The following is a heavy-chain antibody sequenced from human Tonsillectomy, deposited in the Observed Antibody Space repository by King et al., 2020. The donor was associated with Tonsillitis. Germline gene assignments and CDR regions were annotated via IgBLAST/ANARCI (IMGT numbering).Heavy chain of an antibody. D-gene: IGHD7-27*01. CDR1: GGSISTY. CDR3: ARDRDWGIGALDI. J-gene: IGHJ3*02. Sequence: VQLQESGPGLVKPSETLSLSCTVSGGSISTYWSWIRQPPGKGLEWIGYVYYSGSTNYNPSLKSRVTISIDTSKNQFSLKLTSVTAADTAVYYCARDRDWGIGALDIWGQGTTVTVSS. CDR2: VYYSGST. V-gene: IGHV4-59*01.